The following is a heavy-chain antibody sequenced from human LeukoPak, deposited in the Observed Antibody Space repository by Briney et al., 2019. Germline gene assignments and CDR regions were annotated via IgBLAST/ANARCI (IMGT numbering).Heavy chain of an antibody. V-gene: IGHV4-30-4*01. CDR1: GGSISSGDYY. Sequence: PSQTLSLTCTVSGGSISSGDYYWSWIRQPPGKGLEWIGYIYYSGSTNYNPSLKSRVTMSVDTSKNQFSLKLSSVTAADTAVYYCARGGDRIAAPDAFDIWGQGTMVTVSS. D-gene: IGHD6-6*01. CDR3: ARGGDRIAAPDAFDI. CDR2: IYYSGST. J-gene: IGHJ3*02.